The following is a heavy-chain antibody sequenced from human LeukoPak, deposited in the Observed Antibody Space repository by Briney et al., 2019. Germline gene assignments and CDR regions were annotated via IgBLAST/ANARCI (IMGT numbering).Heavy chain of an antibody. J-gene: IGHJ3*02. V-gene: IGHV4-61*02. CDR1: GGSISSGYYY. D-gene: IGHD3/OR15-3a*01. CDR2: IYTSGGT. Sequence: SETLSLTCTVSGGSISSGYYYWNWIRQPAGKGLEWIARIYTSGGTNYNPSLKSRVTISLDTSKNQCSLKLTSVTAADAAVYYCARRTNGFDIWGQGTMVTVSS. CDR3: ARRTNGFDI.